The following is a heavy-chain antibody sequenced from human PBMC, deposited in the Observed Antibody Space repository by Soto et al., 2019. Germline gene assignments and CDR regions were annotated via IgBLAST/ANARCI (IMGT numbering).Heavy chain of an antibody. Sequence: QVPLVQSGAEVKKPGASVKVSCKASGYTFTNYGISWVRQAPGQGLEWVGWISAYNGNTHYAQTLHGRVTMTTDTSTSTAYMDLRSLRSDDTAVYYCARAPTSSWSQDYWGQGTLVTVSS. V-gene: IGHV1-18*01. CDR1: GYTFTNYG. D-gene: IGHD6-6*01. CDR3: ARAPTSSWSQDY. CDR2: ISAYNGNT. J-gene: IGHJ4*02.